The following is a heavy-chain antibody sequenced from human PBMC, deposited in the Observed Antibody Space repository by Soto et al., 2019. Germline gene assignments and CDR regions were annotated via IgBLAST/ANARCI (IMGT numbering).Heavy chain of an antibody. V-gene: IGHV1-18*01. CDR3: ARDHPTTVTTNWFDP. D-gene: IGHD4-17*01. J-gene: IGHJ5*02. CDR1: GYTFTSYG. Sequence: QVQLVQSGAEVKKPGASVKVSCKASGYTFTSYGISWVRQAPGQGIEWMGWISAYNGNTNYAQKLQGRVTMTTDTSTSTAYMELRSLRSDDTAVYYCARDHPTTVTTNWFDPWGQGTLVTVSS. CDR2: ISAYNGNT.